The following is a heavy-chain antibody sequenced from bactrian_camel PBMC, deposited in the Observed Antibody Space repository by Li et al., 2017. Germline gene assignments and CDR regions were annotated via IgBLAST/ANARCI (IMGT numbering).Heavy chain of an antibody. D-gene: IGHD3*01. CDR3: GYGGFCSSYKFNY. CDR1: GSIYSSYC. J-gene: IGHJ4*01. Sequence: HVQLVESGGGSVQTGGSLRLSCAASGSIYSSYCMGWFRQAPGKEREGVAAIDSDGSTSYADSVKGRFTISQDNSKNTLFLQMNVLRPEDTAMYYCGYGGFCSSYKFNYSGRGTQVTVS. V-gene: IGHV3S53*01. CDR2: IDSDGST.